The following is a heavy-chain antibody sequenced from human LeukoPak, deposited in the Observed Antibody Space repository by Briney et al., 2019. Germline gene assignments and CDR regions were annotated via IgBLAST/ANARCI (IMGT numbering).Heavy chain of an antibody. V-gene: IGHV3-21*01. Sequence: PGGSLRLSCAASGFTFSSYSMNWVRQAPGKGLEWVSSISSSSSYIYYADSVKGRFTISRDNAKNSLYLQMNSLRAEDTAVYYRARDSLIYDILTGYYNDAFDIWGQGTMVTVSS. D-gene: IGHD3-9*01. J-gene: IGHJ3*02. CDR2: ISSSSSYI. CDR1: GFTFSSYS. CDR3: ARDSLIYDILTGYYNDAFDI.